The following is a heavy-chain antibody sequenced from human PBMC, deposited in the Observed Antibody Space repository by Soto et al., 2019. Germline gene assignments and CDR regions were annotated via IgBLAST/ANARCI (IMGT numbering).Heavy chain of an antibody. D-gene: IGHD2-2*01. V-gene: IGHV1-58*01. CDR1: GFTFTSSA. CDR3: AAATDIVVVPAATE. J-gene: IGHJ4*02. Sequence: SVKVSCKASGFTFTSSAVQWVRQARGQRLEWIGWIVVGSGNTNYAQKFQERVTITRDMSTSTAYMELSSLRSEDTAVYYCAAATDIVVVPAATEWGQGTLVTVSS. CDR2: IVVGSGNT.